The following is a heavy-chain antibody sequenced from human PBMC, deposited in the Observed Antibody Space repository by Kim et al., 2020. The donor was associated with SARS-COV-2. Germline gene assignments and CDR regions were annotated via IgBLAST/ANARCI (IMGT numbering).Heavy chain of an antibody. J-gene: IGHJ4*02. Sequence: SETLSLTCTVSGAYITRSTYYWAWIRQIPGKGMEWIGSIYYNGKTYYSPSLKSRVTIFLDTSKNQFSLKMSAVTAADTPMYYCANAAGRDYSVGFDYWGQGIRVTVSS. D-gene: IGHD3-10*01. CDR2: IYYNGKT. CDR1: GAYITRSTYY. CDR3: ANAAGRDYSVGFDY. V-gene: IGHV4-39*01.